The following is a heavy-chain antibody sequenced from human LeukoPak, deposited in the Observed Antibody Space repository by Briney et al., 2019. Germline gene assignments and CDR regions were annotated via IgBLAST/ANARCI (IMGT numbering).Heavy chain of an antibody. D-gene: IGHD6-6*01. CDR1: GGTFSSYA. CDR3: ATVKRAYSSSFDP. Sequence: ASVKVSCKASGGTFSSYAISWVRQAPGQGLEWMGRIIPIFGTANYAQKFQGRVTITTDESTSTAYTELSSLRSEDTAVYYCATVKRAYSSSFDPWGQGTLVTVSS. V-gene: IGHV1-69*05. J-gene: IGHJ5*02. CDR2: IIPIFGTA.